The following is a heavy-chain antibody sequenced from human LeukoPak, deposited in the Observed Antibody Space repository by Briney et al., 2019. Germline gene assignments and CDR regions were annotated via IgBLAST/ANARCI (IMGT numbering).Heavy chain of an antibody. CDR2: IYTSGST. V-gene: IGHV4-4*09. Sequence: PSETLSLTCTVSGGSISSYYWSWIRQPPGKGLEGIGYIYTSGSTNYNPSLKSRVTISVDTSKNQFSLKLSSVTAADTAVYYCARHGDDWDRGIPAFDPWGQGTLVTVSS. D-gene: IGHD3-16*01. J-gene: IGHJ5*02. CDR1: GGSISSYY. CDR3: ARHGDDWDRGIPAFDP.